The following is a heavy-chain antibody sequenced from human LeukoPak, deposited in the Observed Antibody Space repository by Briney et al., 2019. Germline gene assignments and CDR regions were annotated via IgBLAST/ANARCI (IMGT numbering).Heavy chain of an antibody. V-gene: IGHV3-21*01. CDR3: ARDIGGSYTAIDY. CDR1: GFTFSSYS. CDR2: ISSSSAHI. D-gene: IGHD1-26*01. Sequence: GGSLRLSCAASGFTFSSYSMNWVRQAPGKGLEWVSFISSSSAHINYADSVRGRFTISRDNPRNSLYLQMNSLRAEDTAVYYCARDIGGSYTAIDYWGREPWSPSPQ. J-gene: IGHJ4*02.